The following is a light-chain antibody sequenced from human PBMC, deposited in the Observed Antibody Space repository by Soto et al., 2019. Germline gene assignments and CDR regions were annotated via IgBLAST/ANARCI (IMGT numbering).Light chain of an antibody. CDR3: CSYAGTVAYV. CDR1: SNDVGGYNY. CDR2: DVG. J-gene: IGLJ1*01. Sequence: QSALTQPASVSGSPGQSITISCTGTSNDVGGYNYVSWYQQHPGKAPRLMIYDVGGRPSGVSHRFSGSKSGNTASLTISGLQAEDEADYFCCSYAGTVAYVFGTGTKLTVL. V-gene: IGLV2-14*01.